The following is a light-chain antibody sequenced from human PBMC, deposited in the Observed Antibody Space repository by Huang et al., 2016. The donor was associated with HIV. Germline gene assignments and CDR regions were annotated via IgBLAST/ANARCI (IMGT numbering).Light chain of an antibody. V-gene: IGKV3-20*01. CDR1: QSVSRHY. CDR3: QQTGRSPWT. J-gene: IGKJ1*01. CDR2: RAS. Sequence: IELTQSPGTLSLSPGERATLSCRASQSVSRHYVAWFQQKPGQAPRLLIYRASRRATGIPDKVSGSGSGTDFTLTIDRLEPEDLAFYYCQQTGRSPWTFGQGTKVEI.